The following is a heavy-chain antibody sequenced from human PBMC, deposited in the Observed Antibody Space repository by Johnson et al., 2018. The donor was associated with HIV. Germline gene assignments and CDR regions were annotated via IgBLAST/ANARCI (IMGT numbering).Heavy chain of an antibody. V-gene: IGHV3-30*18. D-gene: IGHD6-13*01. CDR1: GFTFSNAW. CDR2: ISYDGRNK. J-gene: IGHJ3*02. Sequence: QVQLVESGGGLVNPGGSLTLSCAASGFTFSNAWMSWVRQAPGKGLDWVAVISYDGRNKYYAASVKGRFSISRDDPKNTVYLQMNSLRGEDTAVYYCAKSIAAAGTNAFDIWGQGTMVTVSS. CDR3: AKSIAAAGTNAFDI.